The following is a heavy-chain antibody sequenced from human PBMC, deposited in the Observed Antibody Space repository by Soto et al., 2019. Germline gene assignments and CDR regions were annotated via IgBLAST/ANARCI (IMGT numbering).Heavy chain of an antibody. V-gene: IGHV4-59*01. CDR1: GGSISSYY. D-gene: IGHD2-2*01. CDR3: AGGDMSSTSFHFDY. Sequence: PSETLSLTCTVSGGSISSYYWSWIRQPPGKGLEWIGYIYYSGSTNYNPSLKSRVTISVDTSKNQFSLKLSSVTAADTAVYYCAGGDMSSTSFHFDYWGQGTLVTVSS. J-gene: IGHJ4*02. CDR2: IYYSGST.